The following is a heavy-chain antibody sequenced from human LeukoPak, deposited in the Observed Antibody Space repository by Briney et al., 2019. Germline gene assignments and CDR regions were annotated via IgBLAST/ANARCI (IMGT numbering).Heavy chain of an antibody. J-gene: IGHJ5*02. Sequence: ASVKVSCKASGYTFTSYDINWVRQATGQGLEWMGWMNPNSGNTGYAQKFQGRVTMTRNTSISTAYMELSSLRSEDTAVYYCARHVAPSSILTGYPNWFDPWGQGTLVTVSS. CDR1: GYTFTSYD. CDR3: ARHVAPSSILTGYPNWFDP. V-gene: IGHV1-8*01. D-gene: IGHD3-9*01. CDR2: MNPNSGNT.